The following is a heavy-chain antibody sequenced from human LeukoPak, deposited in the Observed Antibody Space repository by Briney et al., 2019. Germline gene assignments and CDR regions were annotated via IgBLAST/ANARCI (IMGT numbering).Heavy chain of an antibody. J-gene: IGHJ4*02. CDR2: IYPGDSDT. Sequence: GGSLQISCKGSGYSFTSYWIGWVRHMPGKGLEWMGIIYPGDSDTRYSPSFQGQVTISADKSISTAYLQWSSLKASDTAMYYCARRTEGGYSSFDYWGQGTLVTVSS. CDR1: GYSFTSYW. D-gene: IGHD3-22*01. V-gene: IGHV5-51*01. CDR3: ARRTEGGYSSFDY.